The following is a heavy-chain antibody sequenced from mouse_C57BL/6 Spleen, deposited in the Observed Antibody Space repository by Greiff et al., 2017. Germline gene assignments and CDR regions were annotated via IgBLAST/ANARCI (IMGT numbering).Heavy chain of an antibody. J-gene: IGHJ2*01. V-gene: IGHV10-1*01. Sequence: VQLVESGGGLVQPKGSLKLSCAASGFSFNTYAMNWVRQAPGKGLEWVARIRSKSNNYATYYADSVKDRFTISRDDSESMLYLQMNNLKTEDTAMYYCVRGWYGSYFDYWGQGTTLTVSS. CDR2: IRSKSNNYAT. CDR3: VRGWYGSYFDY. CDR1: GFSFNTYA. D-gene: IGHD1-1*02.